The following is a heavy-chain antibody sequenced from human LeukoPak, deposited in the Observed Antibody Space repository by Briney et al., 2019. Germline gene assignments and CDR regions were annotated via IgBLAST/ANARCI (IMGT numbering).Heavy chain of an antibody. CDR2: ISYDGSNK. V-gene: IGHV3-30*04. J-gene: IGHJ3*02. Sequence: GGSLRLSCAASGFTFSSYAMHWVRQAPGKGLEWVAVISYDGSNKYYADSVKGRFTISRDNSKNTLYLQMNSLRAEDTAVYYCAGGLPLQSDAFDIWAQGQWSPSLQ. D-gene: IGHD4-11*01. CDR1: GFTFSSYA. CDR3: AGGLPLQSDAFDI.